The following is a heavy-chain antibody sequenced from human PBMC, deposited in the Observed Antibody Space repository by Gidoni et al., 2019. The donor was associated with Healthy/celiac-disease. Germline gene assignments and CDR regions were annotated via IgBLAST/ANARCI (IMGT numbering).Heavy chain of an antibody. CDR3: ARETVAGKQH. D-gene: IGHD6-19*01. J-gene: IGHJ1*01. CDR2: IRYDGSNK. CDR1: GFTFSRYG. Sequence: QVQLVESGGGVVQPGGSLRLSCAASGFTFSRYGMHWVRRATGKGREWVAVIRYDGSNKYYADSVKSRFTISRDNSKNTLYLQMNRLRAEDTAVYYCARETVAGKQHWGQGTLVTVSS. V-gene: IGHV3-33*01.